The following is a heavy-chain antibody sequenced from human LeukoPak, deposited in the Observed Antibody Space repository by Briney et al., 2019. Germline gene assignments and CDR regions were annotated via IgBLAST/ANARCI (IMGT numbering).Heavy chain of an antibody. J-gene: IGHJ4*02. CDR1: GYTFINYW. CDR3: ARGGLAASFDY. CDR2: IYPGDSDT. D-gene: IGHD6-19*01. Sequence: GESLKISCKGSGYTFINYWIGWVRQMPGKGLEWMGIIYPGDSDTRYSPSFQGQVTISADKSISTAYLQWSSLKASDTAIYYCARGGLAASFDYWGQGTLVTVSS. V-gene: IGHV5-51*01.